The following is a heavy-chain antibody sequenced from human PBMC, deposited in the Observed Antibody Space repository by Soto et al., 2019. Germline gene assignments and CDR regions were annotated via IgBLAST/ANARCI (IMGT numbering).Heavy chain of an antibody. CDR1: SGSISSSNW. J-gene: IGHJ4*02. CDR2: IYHSGST. CDR3: ARAPTTIVATISSYYFDY. Sequence: PSETLSLTCAVSSGSISSSNWWSWVRQPPGKGLEWIGEIYHSGSTNYNPSLKSRVTISVDKSKNQFSLKLSSVTAADTAVYYCARAPTTIVATISSYYFDYWGQGTLVTVSS. D-gene: IGHD5-12*01. V-gene: IGHV4-4*02.